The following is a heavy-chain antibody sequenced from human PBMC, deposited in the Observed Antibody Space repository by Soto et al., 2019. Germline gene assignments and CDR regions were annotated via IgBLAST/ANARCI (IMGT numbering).Heavy chain of an antibody. V-gene: IGHV4-39*01. CDR3: APTFPTYYYDIFPHKN. D-gene: IGHD3-22*01. Sequence: SETLSLTCTVSGGSISSSSYYWGWIRQPPGKGLEWIGSIYYSGSTYYNPSLKSRVTISVDTSKNQFSLKLSSVTAAGTAVYYCAPTFPTYYYDIFPHKNWGQGTLVTVSS. CDR2: IYYSGST. J-gene: IGHJ4*02. CDR1: GGSISSSSYY.